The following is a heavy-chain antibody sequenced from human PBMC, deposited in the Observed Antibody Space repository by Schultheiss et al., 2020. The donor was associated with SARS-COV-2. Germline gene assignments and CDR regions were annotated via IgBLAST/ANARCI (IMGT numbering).Heavy chain of an antibody. Sequence: ASVKVSCKPSGYTFTNYGINWVRQAPGQGLEWMGWINAYNGNTNYAQKLQGRVTMTTDTSTSTAYLELRSLRSEDTAVYYCARGVDTAMVRSYYGMDVWGQGTTVTVSS. CDR2: INAYNGNT. D-gene: IGHD5-18*01. J-gene: IGHJ6*02. CDR3: ARGVDTAMVRSYYGMDV. CDR1: GYTFTNYG. V-gene: IGHV1-18*04.